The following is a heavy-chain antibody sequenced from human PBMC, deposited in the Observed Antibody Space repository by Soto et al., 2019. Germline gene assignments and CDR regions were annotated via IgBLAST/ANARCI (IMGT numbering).Heavy chain of an antibody. Sequence: SETLSLTCTVSGGSITDYSWVWIRQPAGKGLEWIGRILSSGSTNYNPSLKGRITMSLDTSKNQFSLKLNSATATDTAVYFCARDQGVVVTADNWSDPWGQGILVTVSS. CDR1: GGSITDYS. V-gene: IGHV4-4*07. D-gene: IGHD2-21*02. CDR3: ARDQGVVVTADNWSDP. J-gene: IGHJ5*02. CDR2: ILSSGST.